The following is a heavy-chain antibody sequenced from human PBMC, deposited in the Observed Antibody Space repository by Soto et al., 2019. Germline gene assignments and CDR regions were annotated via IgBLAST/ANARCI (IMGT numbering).Heavy chain of an antibody. V-gene: IGHV1-69*01. CDR2: IIPIFGSA. Sequence: QVQLVQSGAEVKKPGSSVKVSCKASGGTFSSYAISWVRQAPGQGLEWMGGIIPIFGSANSAQKFQGRVTITADESTSTVYMEVCSLRSDDAAVYYCVRDEYYDLPGYWALRYYFDYWGQGTLVTVSS. CDR1: GGTFSSYA. J-gene: IGHJ4*02. D-gene: IGHD3-9*01. CDR3: VRDEYYDLPGYWALRYYFDY.